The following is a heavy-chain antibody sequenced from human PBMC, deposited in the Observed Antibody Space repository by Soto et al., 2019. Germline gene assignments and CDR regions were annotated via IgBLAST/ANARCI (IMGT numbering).Heavy chain of an antibody. V-gene: IGHV1-69*02. J-gene: IGHJ6*03. D-gene: IGHD3-10*01. CDR2: IIPILGIA. CDR1: GGTFSSYT. CDR3: ARGVTMVRGTVYYYMDV. Sequence: QVQLVQSGAEVKKPGSSVKVSCKASGGTFSSYTISWVRQAPGQGLEWMGRIIPILGIANYAQKFQGRVTITADKSTSTAYMELSSLRSEDTAVYYCARGVTMVRGTVYYYMDVWGKRTTVTVSS.